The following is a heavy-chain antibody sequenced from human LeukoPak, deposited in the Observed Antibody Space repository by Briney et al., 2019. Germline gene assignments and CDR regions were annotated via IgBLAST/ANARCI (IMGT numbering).Heavy chain of an antibody. D-gene: IGHD3-16*01. Sequence: PGGSLRLSCVVSGFTFSWSTMTWVRQVPGKGPEWVAKMKEDGSETQYVDSAKGRFTISRDNAKNSLYLQMNSLRVEDTAVHYCVTGGAPGGRFEYWGQGALVTVSS. J-gene: IGHJ4*02. CDR2: MKEDGSET. CDR1: GFTFSWST. V-gene: IGHV3-7*01. CDR3: VTGGAPGGRFEY.